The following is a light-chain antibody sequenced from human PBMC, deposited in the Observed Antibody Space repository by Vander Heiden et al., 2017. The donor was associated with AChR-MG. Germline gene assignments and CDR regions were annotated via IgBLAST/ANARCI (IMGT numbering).Light chain of an antibody. CDR2: EGS. CDR1: SSDVGSYNR. J-gene: IGLJ1*01. Sequence: QSALTQPASVSGSPGQSITISCTGTSSDVGSYNRVSWYQHHPGKAPKLMIYEGSKRPSGVSNRFSGSKSGNTASLTISGLQAEDEADYYCCSYAGSSTSPYVFGTGTKVTVL. CDR3: CSYAGSSTSPYV. V-gene: IGLV2-23*01.